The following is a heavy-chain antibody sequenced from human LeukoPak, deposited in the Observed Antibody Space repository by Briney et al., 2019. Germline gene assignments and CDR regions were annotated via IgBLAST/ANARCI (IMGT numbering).Heavy chain of an antibody. J-gene: IGHJ6*03. V-gene: IGHV1-69*05. Sequence: ASVKVSCKASGDTFSSYAISWVRQAPGQGLEWMGGIIPIFGTANYAQKFQGRVTITTDESTSTAYMELSSLRSEDTAVYYCASFNCSSTSCYTFPYYYHYMDVWGKGTTVTVSS. D-gene: IGHD2-2*02. CDR1: GDTFSSYA. CDR3: ASFNCSSTSCYTFPYYYHYMDV. CDR2: IIPIFGTA.